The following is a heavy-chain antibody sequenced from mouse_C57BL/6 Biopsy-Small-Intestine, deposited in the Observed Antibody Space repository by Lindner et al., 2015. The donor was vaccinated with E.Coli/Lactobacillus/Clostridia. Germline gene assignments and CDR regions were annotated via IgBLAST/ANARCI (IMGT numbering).Heavy chain of an antibody. Sequence: VQLQESGAELVKPGASVKLSCAASGFNIKDYYIHWVKQTTEQGLEWIGRIDPEDGETEYAPKFRGRVIITADTSSNTAFLHLSSLTSEDTAVYYCAPLFVYWGQGTLVTVSA. CDR3: APLFVY. D-gene: IGHD6-1*01. CDR1: GFNIKDYY. V-gene: IGHV14-2*01. CDR2: IDPEDGET. J-gene: IGHJ3*01.